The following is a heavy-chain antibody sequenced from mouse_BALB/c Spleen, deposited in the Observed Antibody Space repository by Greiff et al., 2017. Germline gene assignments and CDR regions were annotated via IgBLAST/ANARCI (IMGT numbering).Heavy chain of an antibody. J-gene: IGHJ3*01. CDR1: GFTFSDYG. D-gene: IGHD2-4*01. V-gene: IGHV5-15*02. Sequence: EVKLVESGGGLVQPGGSRKLSCAASGFTFSDYGMAWVRQAPGKGPEWVAFISNLAYSIYYADTVTGRFTISRENAKNTLYLEMSSLRSEDTAMYYCATYYDYDGFAYWGQGTLVTVSA. CDR2: ISNLAYSI. CDR3: ATYYDYDGFAY.